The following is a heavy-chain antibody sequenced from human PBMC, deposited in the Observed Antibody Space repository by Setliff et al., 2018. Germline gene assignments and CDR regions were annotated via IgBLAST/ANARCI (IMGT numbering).Heavy chain of an antibody. Sequence: PGGSLRLSCAASGFTFSSYSMNWVRQAPGKGLEWVSYISTSSSIIYYADSVKGRFTISRDNAKNSLYLQMNSLRVEDTAVYYCARRHVDTAMVIYYYGMDVWGQGTTVTVSS. V-gene: IGHV3-48*01. CDR2: ISTSSSII. CDR3: ARRHVDTAMVIYYYGMDV. J-gene: IGHJ6*02. D-gene: IGHD5-18*01. CDR1: GFTFSSYS.